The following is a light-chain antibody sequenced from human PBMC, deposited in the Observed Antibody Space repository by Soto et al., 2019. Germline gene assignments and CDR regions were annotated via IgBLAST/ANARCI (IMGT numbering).Light chain of an antibody. Sequence: EIVLTQSPATLSLSPGERATLSCRASQSVSSYLAWYQQKPGQAPRLLIYDASNRATGIPARFSGSGSGTDFTLTISSLEPEDFAVYYCQQRSIWPPITVGQGTRLEIK. V-gene: IGKV3-11*01. CDR3: QQRSIWPPIT. CDR1: QSVSSY. CDR2: DAS. J-gene: IGKJ5*01.